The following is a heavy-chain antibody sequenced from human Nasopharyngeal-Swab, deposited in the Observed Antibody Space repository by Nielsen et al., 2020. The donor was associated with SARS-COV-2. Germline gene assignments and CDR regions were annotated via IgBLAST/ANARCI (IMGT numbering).Heavy chain of an antibody. CDR1: GFTFSSYW. CDR3: ARDSDIPYSGYGMDV. J-gene: IGHJ6*02. CDR2: IKQDGSEK. V-gene: IGHV3-7*01. D-gene: IGHD6-13*01. Sequence: GGSLRLSCADSGFTFSSYWMSWVRQAPGKGLEWVANIKQDGSEKYYVDSVKGRFTISRDNAKNSLYLQMNSLRAEDTAVYYCARDSDIPYSGYGMDVWGQGTTVTVSS.